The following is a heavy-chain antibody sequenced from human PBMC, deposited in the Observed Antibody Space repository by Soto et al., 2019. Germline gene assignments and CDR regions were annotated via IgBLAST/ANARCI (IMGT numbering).Heavy chain of an antibody. J-gene: IGHJ6*02. CDR1: GGSISSGGYY. CDR2: IYYSGST. Sequence: SETLSLTCTVSGGSISSGGYYWSWVRQHPGKGLEWIGYIYYSGSTYYNPSLKSRVTISVDTSKNQFSLKLSSVTAADTAVYYCARGGYSYGSYYYYGMDVWGQGTTVTVSS. V-gene: IGHV4-31*03. D-gene: IGHD5-18*01. CDR3: ARGGYSYGSYYYYGMDV.